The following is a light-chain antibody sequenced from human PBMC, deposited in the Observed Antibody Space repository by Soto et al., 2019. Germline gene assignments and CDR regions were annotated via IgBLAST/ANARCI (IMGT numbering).Light chain of an antibody. V-gene: IGKV1-39*01. CDR1: QSISTY. CDR2: TTS. J-gene: IGKJ5*01. CDR3: QQSYSTPIT. Sequence: DIQMTQSPSSLSASVGDTVTTTCRPSQSISTYLNWYQQKPGKAPNLLIYTTSSLHSGVPSRFSGSGSGTDFTLTISSLQPEDFATYYCQQSYSTPITFGQGTRLEI.